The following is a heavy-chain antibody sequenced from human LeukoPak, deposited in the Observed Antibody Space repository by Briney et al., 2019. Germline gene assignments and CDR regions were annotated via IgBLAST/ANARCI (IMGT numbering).Heavy chain of an antibody. J-gene: IGHJ4*02. CDR1: GGTFNSYA. V-gene: IGHV1-69*06. D-gene: IGHD3-9*01. CDR3: ARVRANYDILTGHFDY. CDR2: IIPIFGTA. Sequence: ASVKVSCKASGGTFNSYAISWVRQAPGQGLEWMGGIIPIFGTANYAQKFQGRVTISADKSTSTAHMELSSLRSEDTAVYYCARVRANYDILTGHFDYWGQGTLVTVSS.